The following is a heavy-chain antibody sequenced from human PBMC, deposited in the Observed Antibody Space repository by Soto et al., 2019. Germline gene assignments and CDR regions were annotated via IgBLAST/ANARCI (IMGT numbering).Heavy chain of an antibody. CDR3: ARAVLRYFDWLGRMGFDP. CDR1: GGSISSSSYY. D-gene: IGHD3-9*01. J-gene: IGHJ5*02. V-gene: IGHV4-39*01. CDR2: IYYSGST. Sequence: QLQLQESGPGLVKPSETLSLTCTVSGGSISSSSYYWGWIRQPPGKGLEWIGSIYYSGSTYYNPSLKSRVTISVDTSKNQFSLKLSSVTAADTAVYYCARAVLRYFDWLGRMGFDPWGQGTLVTVSS.